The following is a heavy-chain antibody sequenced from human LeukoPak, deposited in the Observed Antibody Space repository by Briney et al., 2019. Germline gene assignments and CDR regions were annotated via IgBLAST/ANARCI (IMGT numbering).Heavy chain of an antibody. CDR2: ISGGGGST. V-gene: IGHV3-23*01. D-gene: IGHD2-21*02. CDR3: AKDWRAYCGGDCYRYFDY. Sequence: GGSLRLSCAASGFTFSNYAMSWVRQAPGKGLEWVSAISGGGGSTYYADSVRGRFTVSRDNSRNTLYLQMNNLRAEDTAVYYCAKDWRAYCGGDCYRYFDYWGQGTLVTVSS. CDR1: GFTFSNYA. J-gene: IGHJ4*02.